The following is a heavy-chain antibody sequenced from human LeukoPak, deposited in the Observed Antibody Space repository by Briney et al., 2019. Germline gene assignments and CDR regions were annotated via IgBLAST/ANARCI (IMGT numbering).Heavy chain of an antibody. Sequence: GGSLRLSCAASGFAVSSTYMNWVRQAPGKGLEWVSVIYSGDKTYYADSVKGRFTISRHNSKNTLYLQMNSLRVEDTAVYYCARGYWNHDYYGMDVWGQGTTVTVSS. J-gene: IGHJ6*02. CDR3: ARGYWNHDYYGMDV. D-gene: IGHD1-1*01. CDR2: IYSGDKT. V-gene: IGHV3-53*04. CDR1: GFAVSSTY.